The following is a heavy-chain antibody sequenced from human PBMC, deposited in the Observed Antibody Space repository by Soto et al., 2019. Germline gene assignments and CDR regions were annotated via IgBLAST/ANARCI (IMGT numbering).Heavy chain of an antibody. V-gene: IGHV4-30-4*01. Sequence: PSETLSLTCTVSGDSISSADYYWSWIRQTPGKGLEWIGHIFYSGTTYYNPSLKSRLTIPVDTSKNHFSLRLTSVTAADTAVYYCARDLWVEPELYYYGMDVWGRGTLVTVSS. D-gene: IGHD1-1*01. CDR1: GDSISSADYY. CDR3: ARDLWVEPELYYYGMDV. J-gene: IGHJ6*02. CDR2: IFYSGTT.